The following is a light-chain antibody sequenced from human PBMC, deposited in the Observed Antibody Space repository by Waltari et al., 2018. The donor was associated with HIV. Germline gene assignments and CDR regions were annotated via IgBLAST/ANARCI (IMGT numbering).Light chain of an antibody. CDR2: EDN. CDR1: ALPKKY. CDR3: FSTDSSGNHRV. J-gene: IGLJ3*02. V-gene: IGLV3-10*01. Sequence: SYELTQPPSVSVSPGQTARITCSGDALPKKYAYWYQQRSGQAPVLVIYEDNKRPSGIPVRFSGSSSGTMATLTISGAQVEDEADYSCFSTDSSGNHRVFGGGTKLTVL.